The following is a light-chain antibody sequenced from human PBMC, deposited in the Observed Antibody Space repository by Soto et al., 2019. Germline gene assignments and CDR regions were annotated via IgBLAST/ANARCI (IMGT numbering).Light chain of an antibody. J-gene: IGLJ1*01. CDR2: EVS. V-gene: IGLV2-14*01. CDR3: SSYTSTSSYV. Sequence: QSALTQPASVSGSPGQSITISCTGTSSDIGNYNYVSWYQQHPGKAPKLMISEVSNRPSGVSNRFSGSKSGNTASQTISGLQAEDEADYYCSSYTSTSSYVFGGGTKVTVL. CDR1: SSDIGNYNY.